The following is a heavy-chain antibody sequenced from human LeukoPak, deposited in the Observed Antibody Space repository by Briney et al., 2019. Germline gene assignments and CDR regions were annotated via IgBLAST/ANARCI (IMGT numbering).Heavy chain of an antibody. CDR2: IYSGGDT. D-gene: IGHD2-2*01. CDR3: ARDMTGYCSSTSCYGNFDY. J-gene: IGHJ4*02. CDR1: GFTVSSNY. V-gene: IGHV3-66*01. Sequence: GGSLRLSCAASGFTVSSNYMSWVRQAPGKGLEWVSVIYSGGDTFYADSVKGIFTISRDNSKNTLFLQMNSLRAEDTAVYYCARDMTGYCSSTSCYGNFDYWGQGTLVTVSS.